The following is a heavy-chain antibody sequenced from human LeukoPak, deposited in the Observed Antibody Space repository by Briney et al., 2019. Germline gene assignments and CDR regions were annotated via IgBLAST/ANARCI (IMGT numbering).Heavy chain of an antibody. J-gene: IGHJ5*02. CDR3: ARDWGARAGYNWFDP. CDR1: GGSISSGGYS. CDR2: IYYSGST. V-gene: IGHV4-39*02. D-gene: IGHD6-19*01. Sequence: SETLSLTCAVSGGSISSGGYSWSWIRQPPGKGLEWIGSIYYSGSTYYNPSLKSRVTISVDTSKNQFSLKLSSVTAADTAVYYCARDWGARAGYNWFDPWGQGTLVTVSS.